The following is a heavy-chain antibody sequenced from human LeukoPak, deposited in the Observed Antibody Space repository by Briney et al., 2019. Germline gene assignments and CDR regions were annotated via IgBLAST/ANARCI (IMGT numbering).Heavy chain of an antibody. Sequence: ASVKVSCKASGYTFTGYYIHWVRQAPGQGLEWMGWINPNSGGTNYAQTSQGRVTMTRDTSISTAYMELSRLRSDDAAVYYCARHRDFDSTGYYYPLFDYWGQGTLVTVSS. CDR2: INPNSGGT. D-gene: IGHD3-22*01. J-gene: IGHJ4*02. CDR3: ARHRDFDSTGYYYPLFDY. V-gene: IGHV1-2*02. CDR1: GYTFTGYY.